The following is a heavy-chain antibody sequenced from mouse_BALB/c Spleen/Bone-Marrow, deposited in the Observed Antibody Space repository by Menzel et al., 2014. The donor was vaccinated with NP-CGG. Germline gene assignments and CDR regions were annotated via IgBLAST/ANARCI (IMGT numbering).Heavy chain of an antibody. V-gene: IGHV5-9-3*01. D-gene: IGHD1-1*01. CDR2: INSGGSYS. CDR1: GFTFSSYA. CDR3: ARRGYGLYAMDY. J-gene: IGHJ4*01. Sequence: EVQWVESGGGLVKPGGSLKLSCAASGFTFSSYAMSWVRQTPEKRLEWVATINSGGSYSYYPDSVKGRFTISRDNAKNTLYVQMSSLRSEDTAMYYCARRGYGLYAMDYWGQGTSVTVSS.